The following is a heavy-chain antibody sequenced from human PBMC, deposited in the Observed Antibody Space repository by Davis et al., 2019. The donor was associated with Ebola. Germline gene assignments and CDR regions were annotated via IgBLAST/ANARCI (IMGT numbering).Heavy chain of an antibody. J-gene: IGHJ3*02. CDR2: INHSGST. Sequence: PSETLSLTCAVYGGSFSGYYWSWIRQPPGKGLEWIGEINHSGSTDYNPSLKSRVTISVDTSKNQFSLKLSSVTAADTAVYYCARFSSGWYPSGTNAFDIWGQGTMVTVSS. CDR3: ARFSSGWYPSGTNAFDI. CDR1: GGSFSGYY. V-gene: IGHV4-34*01. D-gene: IGHD6-19*01.